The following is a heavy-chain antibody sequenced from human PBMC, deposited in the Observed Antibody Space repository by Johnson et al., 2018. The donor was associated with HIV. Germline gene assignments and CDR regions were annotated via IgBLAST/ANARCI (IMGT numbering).Heavy chain of an antibody. Sequence: VQLVESGGGLVQRGGSLRLSCAASGFTFPNAWMHWVRQAPGEGLAWVGRIKSKTDGETIDYAAPVKGRFTISRDDSKNTLYLQMNSLKTEDMAVYYCTTDVPGGPYYNAFDIWGQGTMVTVSS. CDR1: GFTFPNAW. CDR3: TTDVPGGPYYNAFDI. D-gene: IGHD1-26*01. V-gene: IGHV3-15*01. CDR2: IKSKTDGETI. J-gene: IGHJ3*02.